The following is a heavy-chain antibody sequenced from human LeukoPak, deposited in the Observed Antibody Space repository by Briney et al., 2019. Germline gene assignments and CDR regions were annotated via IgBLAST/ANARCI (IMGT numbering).Heavy chain of an antibody. D-gene: IGHD2-2*03. CDR1: GFTFSSYA. Sequence: GGSLRLSCAASGFTFSSYAMSWVRQAPGKGLEWVSAISGSGGSTYYADSVKGRFTISRDNSKNTLYLQMNSLRAGDTAVYYCAKGGYCSSTSCLGYFDYWGQGTLVTVSS. CDR2: ISGSGGST. J-gene: IGHJ4*02. CDR3: AKGGYCSSTSCLGYFDY. V-gene: IGHV3-23*01.